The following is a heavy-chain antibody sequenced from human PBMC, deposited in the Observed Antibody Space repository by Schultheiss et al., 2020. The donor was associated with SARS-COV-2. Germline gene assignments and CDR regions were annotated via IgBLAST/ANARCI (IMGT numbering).Heavy chain of an antibody. V-gene: IGHV3-15*01. CDR1: GFTFSSYG. Sequence: GGSLRLSCAASGFTFSSYGMHWVRQAPGMGLEWVGRIKSKTDGGTTDYAAPVKGRFTISRDDSKNTLYLQMNSLRAEDTAVYYCAKDRIGGGLHTVTTGWFDPWGQGTLVTVSS. CDR3: AKDRIGGGLHTVTTGWFDP. CDR2: IKSKTDGGTT. J-gene: IGHJ5*02. D-gene: IGHD4-17*01.